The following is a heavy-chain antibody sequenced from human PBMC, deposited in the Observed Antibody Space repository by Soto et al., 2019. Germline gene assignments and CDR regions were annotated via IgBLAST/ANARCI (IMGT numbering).Heavy chain of an antibody. CDR3: ARRSSSWYFDY. J-gene: IGHJ4*02. CDR2: ISGSGGST. V-gene: IGHV3-23*01. Sequence: EVQLLESGGGLLQLGGSLRLSCAASGFTFGSYAMNWVRQAPGKGLEWVSVISGSGGSTYYADSVKGRFTTSRVNSKNTLYLQMNSLRAEDTAVYYCARRSSSWYFDYWGQGTLVTVSS. D-gene: IGHD6-13*01. CDR1: GFTFGSYA.